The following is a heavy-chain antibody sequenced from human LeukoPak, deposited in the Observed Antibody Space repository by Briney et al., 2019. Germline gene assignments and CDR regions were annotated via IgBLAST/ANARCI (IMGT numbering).Heavy chain of an antibody. D-gene: IGHD5-24*01. CDR1: GGSFSGYY. CDR2: INHSGST. J-gene: IGHJ4*02. CDR3: ARGGRWLLYYFDY. Sequence: SETLSLTCAVYGGSFSGYYWSWIRQPPGKGLEWIGGINHSGSTNYNPSLKSRVTISVDTSKNQFSLKLSSVTAADTAVYYCARGGRWLLYYFDYWGQGALVTVSS. V-gene: IGHV4-34*01.